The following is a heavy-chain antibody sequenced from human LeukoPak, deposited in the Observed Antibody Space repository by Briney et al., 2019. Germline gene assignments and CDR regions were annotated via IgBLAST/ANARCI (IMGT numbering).Heavy chain of an antibody. J-gene: IGHJ6*03. D-gene: IGHD5-18*01. CDR3: ARDISSYGYRSYYYYYMDV. CDR1: GYTFTSYY. CDR2: INPSGGST. Sequence: ASVKVSCKASGYTFTSYYMHWVPQAPGQGLEWMGIINPSGGSTSYAQKFQGRVTMTRDMSTSTVYMELSSLRSEDTAVYYCARDISSYGYRSYYYYYMDVWGKGTTVTVSS. V-gene: IGHV1-46*01.